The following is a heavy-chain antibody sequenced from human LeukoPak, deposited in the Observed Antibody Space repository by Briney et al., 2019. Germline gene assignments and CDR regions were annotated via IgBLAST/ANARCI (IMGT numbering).Heavy chain of an antibody. CDR3: AKAYPEYYYDSSGYPLNPFDY. Sequence: PGGSLRLSCAASGFTFSSYSMNWVRQAPGKGLEWVSYISSSSSTIYYADSVKGRFTISRDNAKNSLYLQMNSLRAEDTAVYYCAKAYPEYYYDSSGYPLNPFDYWGQGTLVTVSS. CDR1: GFTFSSYS. CDR2: ISSSSSTI. J-gene: IGHJ4*02. D-gene: IGHD3-22*01. V-gene: IGHV3-48*01.